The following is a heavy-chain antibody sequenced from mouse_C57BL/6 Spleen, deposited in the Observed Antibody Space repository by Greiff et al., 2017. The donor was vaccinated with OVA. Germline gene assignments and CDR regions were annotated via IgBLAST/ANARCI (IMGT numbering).Heavy chain of an antibody. V-gene: IGHV1-82*01. CDR1: GYAFSSSW. CDR3: ARSWDYDVSVLYYFDY. D-gene: IGHD2-4*01. CDR2: IYPGDGDT. Sequence: QVQLQQSGPELVKPGASVKISCKASGYAFSSSWMNWVKQRPGKGLEWIGRIYPGDGDTNYNGKFKGKATLTADKSSSTAYMQLSSLTSEDSAVYFCARSWDYDVSVLYYFDYWGQGTTLTVSS. J-gene: IGHJ2*01.